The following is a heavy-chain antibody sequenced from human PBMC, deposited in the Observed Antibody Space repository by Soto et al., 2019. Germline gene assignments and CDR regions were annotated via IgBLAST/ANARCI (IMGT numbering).Heavy chain of an antibody. Sequence: GGSRRRSWAASGFTFSSYVMHWVREAPGKGLEWVAVISYDGSSKDYADSVKGRFTISRDNSKNTLYLQMSSLRAEDTAVYYCVKWGIQRWTSYFYAMDVWGQGTTVTVSS. J-gene: IGHJ6*02. CDR1: GFTFSSYV. CDR3: VKWGIQRWTSYFYAMDV. D-gene: IGHD5-18*01. CDR2: ISYDGSSK. V-gene: IGHV3-30*18.